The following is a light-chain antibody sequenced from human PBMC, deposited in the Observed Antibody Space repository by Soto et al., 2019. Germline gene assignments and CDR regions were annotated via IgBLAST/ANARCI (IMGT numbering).Light chain of an antibody. CDR2: EAS. J-gene: IGKJ3*01. CDR3: QQRHNWPPQFT. V-gene: IGKV3-11*01. CDR1: QSVSNY. Sequence: EIVLTQSPATLSLSPGDRTTVSCRASQSVSNYLAWYQQKPGQAPRLLIYEASSRATGIPTRFSGSGSGTDFTLTISSLELVDFAVYYCQQRHNWPPQFTFGPGTKVDIK.